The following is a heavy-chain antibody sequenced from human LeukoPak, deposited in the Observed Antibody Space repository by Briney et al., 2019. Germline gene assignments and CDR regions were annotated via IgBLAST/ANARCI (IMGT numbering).Heavy chain of an antibody. Sequence: GGSLRLSCTASGFTFNIYAMTWVRQTPGKGLEWVSAIGASGRRTYYADSVKGRFTISRDNSKNTVYLQMSNLRAEDTARYYCAKDGKRTREVVRYFDWVNQYGMDVWGQGTAVTVSS. CDR3: AKDGKRTREVVRYFDWVNQYGMDV. CDR1: GFTFNIYA. D-gene: IGHD3-9*01. CDR2: IGASGRRT. J-gene: IGHJ6*02. V-gene: IGHV3-23*01.